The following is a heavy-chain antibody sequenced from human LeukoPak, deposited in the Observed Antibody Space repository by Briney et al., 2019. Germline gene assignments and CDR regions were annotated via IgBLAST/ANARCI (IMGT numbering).Heavy chain of an antibody. CDR2: IDPSDSYT. CDR3: ARYCSGATCSAYSHGMDV. Sequence: ESLKISCKGSGYSFTNYWINWVRQMPGKGLEWMGRIDPSDSYTNYSPSFQGHVTISVDKSFSTTYLQWSSLKASDTAMYYCARYCSGATCSAYSHGMDVWGQGTAVTVSS. V-gene: IGHV5-10-1*01. D-gene: IGHD2-15*01. CDR1: GYSFTNYW. J-gene: IGHJ6*02.